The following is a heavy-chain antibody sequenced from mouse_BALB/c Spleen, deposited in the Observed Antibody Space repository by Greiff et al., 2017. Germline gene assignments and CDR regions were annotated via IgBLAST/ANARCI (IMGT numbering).Heavy chain of an antibody. V-gene: IGHV1-9*01. J-gene: IGHJ2*01. CDR1: GYTFSSYW. CDR2: ILPGSGST. D-gene: IGHD2-4*01. Sequence: QVQLQQSGAELMKPGASVKISCKATGYTFSSYWIEWVKQRPGHGLEWIGEILPGSGSTNYNEKFKGKATFTADTSSNTAYMQLSSLTSEDSAVYYCARMGTMITTGDYWGQGTTLTVSS. CDR3: ARMGTMITTGDY.